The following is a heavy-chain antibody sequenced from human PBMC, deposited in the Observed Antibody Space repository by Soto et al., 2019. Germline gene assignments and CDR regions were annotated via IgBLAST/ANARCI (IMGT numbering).Heavy chain of an antibody. Sequence: SVKVSCKASGFTFTSCAGQWVRQARGQRVEWIGWIVVGSGNTNYAQKFQERVTITRDMSTSTAYMELSSLSSQDTAVHYCAAWFDGAFDAFDIWGPGTLVTVSS. D-gene: IGHD3-10*01. CDR3: AAWFDGAFDAFDI. CDR1: GFTFTSCA. CDR2: IVVGSGNT. J-gene: IGHJ3*02. V-gene: IGHV1-58*01.